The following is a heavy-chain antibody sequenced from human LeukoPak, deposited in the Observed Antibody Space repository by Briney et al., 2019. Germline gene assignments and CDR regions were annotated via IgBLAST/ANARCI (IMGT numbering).Heavy chain of an antibody. CDR2: ISGSGGST. Sequence: GGSLRLSCAASGFTFSSYAMSWVRQAPGKGLEWVSAISGSGGSTYYADSVKGRFTISRDNSKNTLYLQMNSLRAEDAAVYYCAKVVVVPAATSKTYYFDYWGQGTLVTVSS. D-gene: IGHD2-2*01. CDR1: GFTFSSYA. CDR3: AKVVVVPAATSKTYYFDY. J-gene: IGHJ4*02. V-gene: IGHV3-23*01.